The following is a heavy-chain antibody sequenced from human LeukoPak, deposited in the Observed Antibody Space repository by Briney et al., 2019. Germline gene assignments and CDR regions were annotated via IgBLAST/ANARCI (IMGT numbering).Heavy chain of an antibody. Sequence: GGSLRLSCAASGFTFSDSYMTWVRQAPGKGLEWLSYISGNSGDTNYADSVKGRFTISRDNAENSLYLQMNSLRVEDTAVYYCARDPRTGRIWGQGTLVTVSS. V-gene: IGHV3-11*06. D-gene: IGHD1-1*01. CDR2: ISGNSGDT. CDR1: GFTFSDSY. J-gene: IGHJ4*02. CDR3: ARDPRTGRI.